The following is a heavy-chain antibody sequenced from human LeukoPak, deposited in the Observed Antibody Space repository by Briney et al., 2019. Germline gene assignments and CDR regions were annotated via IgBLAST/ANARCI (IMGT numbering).Heavy chain of an antibody. J-gene: IGHJ3*02. Sequence: GGSLRLSCAASGFIFSSYSLNWVRQAPGKGREWVSYINSDSSTIHYADSVKGRFTISRDNAEKSLYMQMNSLRDEDTAVYYCVRDTSWAFDIWGQGTMVTVSS. CDR1: GFIFSSYS. CDR2: INSDSSTI. V-gene: IGHV3-48*02. CDR3: VRDTSWAFDI.